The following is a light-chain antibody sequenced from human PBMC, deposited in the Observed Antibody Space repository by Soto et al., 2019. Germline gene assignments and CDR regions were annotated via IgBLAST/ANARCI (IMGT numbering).Light chain of an antibody. V-gene: IGKV4-1*01. J-gene: IGKJ1*01. CDR3: HQYITSPLT. CDR1: QSVLKSSDNRNY. CDR2: WAS. Sequence: DIVMTQSPDSLAVSLGGRATISCKSSQSVLKSSDNRNYLAWYQQKPRQPPKLLINWASTRESGVPDRFSGSGSETDFTLTISSLQAEDVALYYCHQYITSPLTFGQGTKVEIK.